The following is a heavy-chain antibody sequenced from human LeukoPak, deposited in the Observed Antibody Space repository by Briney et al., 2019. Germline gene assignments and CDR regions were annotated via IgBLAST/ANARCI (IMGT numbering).Heavy chain of an antibody. CDR3: ARGYYGSGGDY. CDR2: VYYSGST. V-gene: IGHV4-59*01. CDR1: GDSINSYC. D-gene: IGHD3-10*01. J-gene: IGHJ4*02. Sequence: PSETLSFTCTVSGDSINSYCWNWIRQPPGKGLEWIGNVYYSGSTSYNPSLKSRVAISIDTSRNQFYLKLNSVTAADTAVYYCARGYYGSGGDYWGQGTLVTVSS.